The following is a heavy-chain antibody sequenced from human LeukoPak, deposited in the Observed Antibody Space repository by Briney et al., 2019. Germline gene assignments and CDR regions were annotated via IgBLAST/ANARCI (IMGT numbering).Heavy chain of an antibody. CDR1: GGSISSYY. Sequence: SETLSLTCTVSGGSISSYYWSWIRQPPGKGLEWIGYIYYSGSTNYNPSLKSRVTISVDTSKNQFSRKLSSVTAADTAVYYCARDGQSGWFDYWGQGTLVTVSS. CDR2: IYYSGST. D-gene: IGHD5-12*01. J-gene: IGHJ5*01. V-gene: IGHV4-59*01. CDR3: ARDGQSGWFDY.